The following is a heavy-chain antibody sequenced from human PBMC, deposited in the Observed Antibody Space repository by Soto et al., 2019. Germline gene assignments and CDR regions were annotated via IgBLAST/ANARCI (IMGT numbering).Heavy chain of an antibody. Sequence: EVQLVESGGGLVEPGGSLRLSFAASGFTFSRHSLNWVRQAPGKGLEWVSSISTTSSYIYYADSVKGRFTISRDNAKNSLYLQMDSLRAEDTAVYYCARDGYSSGFDYWGQGTLVTVSS. D-gene: IGHD6-25*01. CDR1: GFTFSRHS. V-gene: IGHV3-21*01. CDR2: ISTTSSYI. J-gene: IGHJ4*02. CDR3: ARDGYSSGFDY.